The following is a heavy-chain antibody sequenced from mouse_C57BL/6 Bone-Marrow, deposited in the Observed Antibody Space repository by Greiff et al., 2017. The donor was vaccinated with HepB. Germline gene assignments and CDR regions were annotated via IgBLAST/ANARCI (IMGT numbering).Heavy chain of an antibody. D-gene: IGHD1-1*01. J-gene: IGHJ4*01. Sequence: EVKLVESGGGLVQPGGSLSLSCAASGFTFTDYYMSWVRQPPGKALEWLGFIRNKANGYTTEYSASVMGRFTISSDNSQSILYLQMNALGAEDSATYYCARNYGSSYAMDYWGQGTSVTVSS. CDR1: GFTFTDYY. CDR3: ARNYGSSYAMDY. CDR2: IRNKANGYTT. V-gene: IGHV7-3*01.